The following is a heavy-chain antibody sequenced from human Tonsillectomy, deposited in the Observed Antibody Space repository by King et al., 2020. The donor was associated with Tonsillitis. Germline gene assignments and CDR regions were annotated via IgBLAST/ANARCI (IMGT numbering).Heavy chain of an antibody. J-gene: IGHJ4*02. D-gene: IGHD1-26*01. Sequence: VQLVESGGGVVQPGRSLRLSCAASGFTFSSYAMHWVRQAPGKGLEWVAVISYDGSNKYYADSVKGRFTISRDNSKNTLYLQLNSLRAEDTAVYYCARDSGGREGGTSYVDLAYWGQGTLVTVSS. V-gene: IGHV3-30-3*01. CDR1: GFTFSSYA. CDR3: ARDSGGREGGTSYVDLAY. CDR2: ISYDGSNK.